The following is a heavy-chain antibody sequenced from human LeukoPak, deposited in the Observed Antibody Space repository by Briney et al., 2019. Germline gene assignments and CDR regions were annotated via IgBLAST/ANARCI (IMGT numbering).Heavy chain of an antibody. CDR2: IYYGGST. CDR1: GGSVSSGSYY. CDR3: ARNDAMADYYYGMDV. V-gene: IGHV4-61*01. D-gene: IGHD5-18*01. Sequence: PSETLSLTCTVSGGSVSSGSYYWSWIRQPPGKGLEWIGYIYYGGSTNYNPSLKSRVTISVDTSKNQFSLKLSSVTAADTAVYYCARNDAMADYYYGMDVWGQGTTVTVSS. J-gene: IGHJ6*02.